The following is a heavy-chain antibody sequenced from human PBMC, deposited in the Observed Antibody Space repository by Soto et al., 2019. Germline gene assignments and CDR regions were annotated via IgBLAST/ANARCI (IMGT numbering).Heavy chain of an antibody. CDR1: GYTFTNFD. J-gene: IGHJ6*02. D-gene: IGHD3-10*01. Sequence: ASVKVSCKTSGYTFTNFDVNWVRQAAGQGLEWMGWMSPNSENKGYAQKFQGRVSMTRDTSITTAYMELSSLRSEDTAVYYCARDGRFGDSIGMDVWGQGTTVTVSS. V-gene: IGHV1-8*01. CDR2: MSPNSENK. CDR3: ARDGRFGDSIGMDV.